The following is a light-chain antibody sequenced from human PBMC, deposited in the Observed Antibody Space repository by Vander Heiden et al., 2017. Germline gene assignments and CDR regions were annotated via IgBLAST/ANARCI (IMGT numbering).Light chain of an antibody. CDR1: QSVSSN. J-gene: IGKJ1*01. CDR3: QQYNNWWT. CDR2: GAS. V-gene: IGKV3-15*01. Sequence: EIVMTQSPATLSVSPGERATLSCRASQSVSSNLAWYQQKPGQAPRLLIYGASNRATGIPARFSGSGSGTEFTLTISSLQSVDFAVYYCQQYNNWWTFGQGTKVEIK.